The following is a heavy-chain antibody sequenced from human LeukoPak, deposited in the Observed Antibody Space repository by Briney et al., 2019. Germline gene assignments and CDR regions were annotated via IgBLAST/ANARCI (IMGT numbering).Heavy chain of an antibody. J-gene: IGHJ3*02. CDR1: GGSISSSSYY. V-gene: IGHV4-39*07. CDR2: IYYSGST. CDR3: AREEGSSWHDAFDI. D-gene: IGHD6-13*01. Sequence: SETLSLTCTVSGGSISSSSYYWGWIRQPPGKGLEWIGSIYYSGSTYYNPSLKSRVTISVDTSKNQFSLKLSSVTAADTAVYYCAREEGSSWHDAFDIWGQGTMVTVSS.